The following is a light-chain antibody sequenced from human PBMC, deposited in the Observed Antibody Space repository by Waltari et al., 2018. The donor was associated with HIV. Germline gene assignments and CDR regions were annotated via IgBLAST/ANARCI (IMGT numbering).Light chain of an antibody. J-gene: IGKJ1*01. CDR3: KQYQNYWT. V-gene: IGKV1-5*03. CDR2: MES. CDR1: QNIIRW. Sequence: DIQMTQSPSTLYASVGDRVTITCRAGQNIIRWLAWYQQKPGKAPRLLIYMESNLESGVPSRFSGSGSGTEFTLTISSLQPEDYGTYYGKQYQNYWTFGQGTKVEVK.